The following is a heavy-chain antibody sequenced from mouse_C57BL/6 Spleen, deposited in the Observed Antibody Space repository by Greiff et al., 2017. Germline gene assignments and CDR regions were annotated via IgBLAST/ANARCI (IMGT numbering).Heavy chain of an antibody. CDR1: GSTFTDYE. CDR2: IDPESGGL. J-gene: IGHJ2*01. CDR3: TRNDYGSSCYCDY. V-gene: IGHV1-15*01. Sequence: QVHVKQSGAELVRPGASVTLSCKASGSTFTDYEMHWVKQPPVHGLDWIGAIDPESGGLASNQKFKGKAILAADKSSSTAYMELRRLTSEDSAVYDGTRNDYGSSCYCDYWGQGTTRTVSS. D-gene: IGHD1-1*01.